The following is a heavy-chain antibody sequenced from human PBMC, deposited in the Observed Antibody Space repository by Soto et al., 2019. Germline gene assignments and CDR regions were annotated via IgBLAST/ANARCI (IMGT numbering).Heavy chain of an antibody. CDR1: GFTFSSYG. J-gene: IGHJ4*02. Sequence: GGSLRLSCAASGFTFSSYGMHWVRQAPGKGLEWVAVISYDGSNKYYADSVKGRFTISRDNSKNTLYLQMNSLRAEDTAVYYCAKVVEAAAGEYYFDYWGQGTLVTVSS. CDR2: ISYDGSNK. V-gene: IGHV3-30*18. D-gene: IGHD6-13*01. CDR3: AKVVEAAAGEYYFDY.